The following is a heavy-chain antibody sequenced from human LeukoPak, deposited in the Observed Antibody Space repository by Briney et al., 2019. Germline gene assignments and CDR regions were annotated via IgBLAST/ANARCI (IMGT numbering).Heavy chain of an antibody. V-gene: IGHV1-46*01. CDR2: INPSGGST. D-gene: IGHD6-19*01. CDR1: GYTFTSYY. Sequence: ASVKVSCKASGYTFTSYYMHLLRQAPGQWLEWMEIINPSGGSTSYAQKFQGRVTMTRDTSTSTVYMELSSLRSEDTAVYYCARMDSGWYVGEVGDYWGQGTLVTVSS. CDR3: ARMDSGWYVGEVGDY. J-gene: IGHJ4*02.